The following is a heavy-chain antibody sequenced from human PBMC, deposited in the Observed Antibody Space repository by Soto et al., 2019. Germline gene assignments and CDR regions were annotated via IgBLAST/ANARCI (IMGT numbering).Heavy chain of an antibody. V-gene: IGHV1-8*01. CDR3: ARRLERSGPYYLDS. CDR2: MNPYTGNT. J-gene: IGHJ4*02. CDR1: GYTFATYD. Sequence: RASVKVSCKASGYTFATYDFAWVRQATGQGLEWMGWMNPYTGNTGYAQAFRGRLTMTRNTSITTAYMELSSLTSEDTAVYFCARRLERSGPYYLDSWGQGTLVTGSS. D-gene: IGHD3-16*01.